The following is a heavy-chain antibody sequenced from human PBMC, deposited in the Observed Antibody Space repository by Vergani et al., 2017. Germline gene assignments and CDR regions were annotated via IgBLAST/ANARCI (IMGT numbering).Heavy chain of an antibody. D-gene: IGHD4-23*01. CDR1: GGSFSGYY. CDR2: LNQSGST. V-gene: IGHV4-34*01. CDR3: ARGRHYGGNMVPFDY. Sequence: QVQLQQWGAGLLKPSETLSLTCAVYGGSFSGYYWSWIRQPPGKGLEWSGELNQSGSTNYNPSLKSRVTISVDPYKNQFSLKLSSVTAADTAVYYCARGRHYGGNMVPFDYWGQGTLVTVSS. J-gene: IGHJ4*02.